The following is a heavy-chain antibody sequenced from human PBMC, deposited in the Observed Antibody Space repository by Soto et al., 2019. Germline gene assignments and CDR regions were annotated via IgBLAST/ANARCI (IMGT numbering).Heavy chain of an antibody. D-gene: IGHD2-21*01. CDR1: GVTLSSAW. V-gene: IGHV3-15*07. CDR3: TTAPQGAMTEDSDGS. Sequence: GGSLRLSCAAPGVTLSSAWVNWVRQAPGKGLEWVGRIKSKIDGGTTDYAAPGKGRFTLLLDDSENILYLQMNSLKSEDTAVYYCTTAPQGAMTEDSDGSWGLGTLVTVSS. CDR2: IKSKIDGGTT. J-gene: IGHJ5*02.